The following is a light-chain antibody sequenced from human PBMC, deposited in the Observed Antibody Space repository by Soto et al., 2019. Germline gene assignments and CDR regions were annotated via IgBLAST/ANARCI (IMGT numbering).Light chain of an antibody. V-gene: IGLV2-11*01. CDR2: DVS. J-gene: IGLJ1*01. CDR3: CSYAGSYYV. CDR1: SSDVGGYNY. Sequence: QSALTQPGSVSGSPGQSVTISCTGTSSDVGGYNYVSWYQQHPGKAPKLLIYDVSKRPAGVPDRFSGSKSGNTASLTISGLQAEDTAHYYCCSYAGSYYVFGTGTKLTVL.